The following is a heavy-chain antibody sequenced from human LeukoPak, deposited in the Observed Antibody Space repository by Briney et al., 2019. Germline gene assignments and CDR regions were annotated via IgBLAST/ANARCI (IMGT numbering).Heavy chain of an antibody. J-gene: IGHJ4*02. Sequence: GGSLRLSCAASGFTFSSYAMSWVRQAPGKGLEWVSAISGSGGSTYYADSVKGRFTISRDNSKNTLYLQMNSLRAEDTAVYYCAKDYHDYYDSSGHELDYWGQGTLVTVSS. CDR3: AKDYHDYYDSSGHELDY. D-gene: IGHD3-22*01. CDR1: GFTFSSYA. CDR2: ISGSGGST. V-gene: IGHV3-23*01.